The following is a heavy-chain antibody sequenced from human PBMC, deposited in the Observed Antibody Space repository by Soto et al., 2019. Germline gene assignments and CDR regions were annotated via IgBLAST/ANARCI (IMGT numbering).Heavy chain of an antibody. CDR3: AKDPYCSGGRCYHDGFDI. D-gene: IGHD2-15*01. CDR1: GFTFDDYA. Sequence: GGSLRLSCAASGFTFDDYAMHWVRQAPGKGLEWVSGISWNSGSIGYADSVKGRFTVSRDNAKNSLYLQMNSLRPEDTALYYCAKDPYCSGGRCYHDGFDIWGPGTMVTVSS. CDR2: ISWNSGSI. V-gene: IGHV3-9*01. J-gene: IGHJ3*02.